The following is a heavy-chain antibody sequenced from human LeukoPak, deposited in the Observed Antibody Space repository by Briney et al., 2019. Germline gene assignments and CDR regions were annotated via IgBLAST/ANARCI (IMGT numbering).Heavy chain of an antibody. CDR1: GGSISSSSYY. CDR3: ARLGLSLYYFDY. V-gene: IGHV4-39*01. Sequence: PSETLSLTCTVSGGSISSSSYYWGWIRQPPGKGLEWIGSIYYSGSTYYNPSLKSRGTISVDTSKNQSSLKLSSVTAADTAVYYCARLGLSLYYFDYWGQGTLVTVSS. CDR2: IYYSGST. J-gene: IGHJ4*02.